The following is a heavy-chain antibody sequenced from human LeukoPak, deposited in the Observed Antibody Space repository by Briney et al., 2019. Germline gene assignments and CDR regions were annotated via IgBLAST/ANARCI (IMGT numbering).Heavy chain of an antibody. V-gene: IGHV4-59*01. Sequence: SETLSLTCTVSGGSISSYYWSWIRQPPGKGLEWIGYIYYSGSTNYNPSLKSRVTISVDTSKNQFSLKLSSVTAADTAVYYCARVSGVSGSYTFDIWGQGTMVTVSS. CDR2: IYYSGST. J-gene: IGHJ3*02. CDR1: GGSISSYY. D-gene: IGHD1-26*01. CDR3: ARVSGVSGSYTFDI.